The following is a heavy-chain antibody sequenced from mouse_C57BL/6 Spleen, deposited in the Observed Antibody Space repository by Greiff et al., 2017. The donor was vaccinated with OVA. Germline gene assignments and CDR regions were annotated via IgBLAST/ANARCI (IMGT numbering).Heavy chain of an antibody. CDR1: GYTFTDYE. CDR3: TPYYYGRSAGFDV. V-gene: IGHV1-15*01. D-gene: IGHD1-1*01. Sequence: QVQLQQSGAELVRPGASVTLSCKASGYTFTDYEMHWVKQTPVHGLEWIGAIDPETGGTAYNQKFKGKAILTADKSSSTAYMELRSLTSEDSAVYYCTPYYYGRSAGFDVWGTGTTVTVSS. J-gene: IGHJ1*03. CDR2: IDPETGGT.